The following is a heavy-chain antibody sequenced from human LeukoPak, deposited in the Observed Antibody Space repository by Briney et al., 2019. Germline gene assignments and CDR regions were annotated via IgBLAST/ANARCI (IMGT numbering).Heavy chain of an antibody. D-gene: IGHD3-3*01. CDR1: GFTFSSYA. J-gene: IGHJ4*02. Sequence: GGSLRLSCAASGFTFSSYAMSWVRQAPGKGLEWVSAISGSGGSTYYADSVKGRFTISRDNSKNTLYLQMNSLRAEDTAVYYCAKSREGIFGVVTAYYFDYWGQGTLVTVSS. V-gene: IGHV3-23*01. CDR2: ISGSGGST. CDR3: AKSREGIFGVVTAYYFDY.